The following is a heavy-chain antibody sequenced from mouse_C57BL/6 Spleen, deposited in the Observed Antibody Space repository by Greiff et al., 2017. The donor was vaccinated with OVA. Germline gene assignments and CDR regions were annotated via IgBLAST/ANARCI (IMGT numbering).Heavy chain of an antibody. D-gene: IGHD1-1*01. Sequence: DVQLVESGGDLVKPGGSLKLSCAASGFTFSSYGMSWVRQTPDKRLEWVATISSGGSYTYYPDSVKGRFTISRDNAKNTLYLQMSSLKSEDTAMDYCARQDYGSSYYFDYWGQGTTLTVSS. CDR1: GFTFSSYG. V-gene: IGHV5-6*01. CDR2: ISSGGSYT. J-gene: IGHJ2*01. CDR3: ARQDYGSSYYFDY.